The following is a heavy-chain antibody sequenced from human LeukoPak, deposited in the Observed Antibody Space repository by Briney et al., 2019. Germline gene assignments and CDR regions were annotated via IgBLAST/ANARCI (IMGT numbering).Heavy chain of an antibody. CDR1: GGSISSNTHY. D-gene: IGHD3-10*01. CDR2: IYYSGST. CDR3: ARDHGYYGSGSYYNPYYFDY. J-gene: IGHJ4*02. Sequence: SETLSLTCTVSGGSISSNTHYWGWVRQSPRKGREWIGTIYYSGSTYYNPSLKSRVTISLDTSNNQFSLKLSSVTAADTAVYYCARDHGYYGSGSYYNPYYFDYWGQGTLVTVSS. V-gene: IGHV4-39*07.